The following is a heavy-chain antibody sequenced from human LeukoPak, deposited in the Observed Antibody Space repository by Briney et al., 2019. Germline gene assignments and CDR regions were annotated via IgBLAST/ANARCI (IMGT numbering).Heavy chain of an antibody. D-gene: IGHD3-10*01. CDR1: GGTFSSYA. Sequence: ASVKVSCKASGGTFSSYAISWVRQAPGQGLEWMGRIIPILGIANYAQKFQGRVTITADKSTSTAYMELSRLTSDDTAVYYCARDQNYYGSGSYYNVDYWGQGTLVTVSS. CDR3: ARDQNYYGSGSYYNVDY. J-gene: IGHJ4*02. CDR2: IIPILGIA. V-gene: IGHV1-69*04.